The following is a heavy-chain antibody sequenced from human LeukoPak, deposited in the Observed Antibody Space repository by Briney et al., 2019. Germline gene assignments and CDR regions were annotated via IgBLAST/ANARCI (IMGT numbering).Heavy chain of an antibody. CDR1: GYTFSSYG. D-gene: IGHD3-16*02. V-gene: IGHV1-18*04. Sequence: ASVKVSCKASGYTFSSYGISWVRRAPGQGLEWMGSISPYTGDTKYAERLQDRVIMTTDTSTRTAYMELRSLTSDDTAVFYCARDQYDSVWGSYRPYFDFWGQGTLVTVSS. CDR3: ARDQYDSVWGSYRPYFDF. J-gene: IGHJ4*02. CDR2: ISPYTGDT.